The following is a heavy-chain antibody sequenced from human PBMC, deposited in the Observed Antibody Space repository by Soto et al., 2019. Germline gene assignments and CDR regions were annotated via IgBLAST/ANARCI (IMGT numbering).Heavy chain of an antibody. D-gene: IGHD6-13*01. V-gene: IGHV4-61*01. J-gene: IGHJ4*02. Sequence: PSETLSLTCTVSGGSVSSGSYYWSLIRQPPGKGLEWIGYIYYSGSTNYNPSLKSRVTISVDTSKNQFALKLSSVTAADTAVYYCAREGIEAIAPYYFDYWGQGTLVTVSS. CDR3: AREGIEAIAPYYFDY. CDR2: IYYSGST. CDR1: GGSVSSGSYY.